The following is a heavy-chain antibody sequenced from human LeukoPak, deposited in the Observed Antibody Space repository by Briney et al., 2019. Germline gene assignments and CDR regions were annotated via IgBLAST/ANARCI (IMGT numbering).Heavy chain of an antibody. Sequence: ASVKVSCKASGYTFTGYYMHWVRQAPGQGLEWMGWINPNSGGTNYAQKFQGRVTMTEDTSTDTAYMELSSLRSEDTAVYYCATDLHPFWSGYVPGEPGIYWGQGTLVTVSS. CDR1: GYTFTGYY. CDR2: INPNSGGT. V-gene: IGHV1-2*02. D-gene: IGHD3-3*01. J-gene: IGHJ4*02. CDR3: ATDLHPFWSGYVPGEPGIY.